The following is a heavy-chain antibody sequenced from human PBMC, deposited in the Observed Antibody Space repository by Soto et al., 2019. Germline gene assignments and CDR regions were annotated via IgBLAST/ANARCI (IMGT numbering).Heavy chain of an antibody. J-gene: IGHJ4*02. CDR2: INPSGGST. Sequence: QVQLVQSGAEVKKPGASVKVSCKASGYTFTTYYMHWVRQAPGQGLEWMGIINPSGGSTRYEQKFQGRVAPTRDTSTSTVYMELSSLRSEDTAVYYCARDKITTGTTSYYWGQGTLVTVSS. D-gene: IGHD1-1*01. V-gene: IGHV1-46*03. CDR1: GYTFTTYY. CDR3: ARDKITTGTTSYY.